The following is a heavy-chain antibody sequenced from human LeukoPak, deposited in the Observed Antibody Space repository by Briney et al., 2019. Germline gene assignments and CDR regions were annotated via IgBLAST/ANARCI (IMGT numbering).Heavy chain of an antibody. CDR2: INPNSGGT. D-gene: IGHD5-18*01. V-gene: IGHV1-2*02. J-gene: IGHJ6*03. Sequence: GASVKVSCKASGYTFTGYYMHWVRQAPGQGLEWMGWINPNSGGTNYAQKFQGRVTMTRDTSISTAYMELSRLRSDDTAVYYCARDNRYSYGRGYYYYMDVWGKGTTVTISS. CDR3: ARDNRYSYGRGYYYYMDV. CDR1: GYTFTGYY.